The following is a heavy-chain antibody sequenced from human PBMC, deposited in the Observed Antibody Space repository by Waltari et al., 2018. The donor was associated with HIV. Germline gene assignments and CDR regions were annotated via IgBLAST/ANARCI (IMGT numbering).Heavy chain of an antibody. CDR3: ARDGARQWLVQGGFDY. CDR1: GFTFSTYS. D-gene: IGHD6-19*01. CDR2: ISSSSRYI. V-gene: IGHV3-21*01. Sequence: EVQLVESGGGLVKPGGSLRLSCAVSGFTFSTYSMSWVRQAPGKGLEGVSCISSSSRYIDYADSVKGRFTISRDNAKNSLFLQRDSLRAEDTAVYYCARDGARQWLVQGGFDYWGQGALVTVSS. J-gene: IGHJ4*02.